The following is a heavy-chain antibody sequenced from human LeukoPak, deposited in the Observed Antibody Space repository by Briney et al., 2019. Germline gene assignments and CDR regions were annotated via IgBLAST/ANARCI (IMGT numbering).Heavy chain of an antibody. CDR1: GFTFSSYA. CDR3: ARRVVVVAATDY. Sequence: PGGSLRLSCAASGFTFSSYAMSWIRQPPGKGLEWIGEINHSGSTNYNLSLKSRVTISVDTSKNQFSLKLSSVTAADTAVYYCARRVVVVAATDYWGQGTLVTVSS. V-gene: IGHV4-34*01. J-gene: IGHJ4*02. CDR2: INHSGST. D-gene: IGHD2-15*01.